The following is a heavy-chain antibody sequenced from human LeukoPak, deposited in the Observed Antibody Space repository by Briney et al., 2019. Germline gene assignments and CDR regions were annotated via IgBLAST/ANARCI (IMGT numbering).Heavy chain of an antibody. CDR3: ARVDIAAAGTTDYYYMDV. D-gene: IGHD6-13*01. Sequence: SETLSLTCTVSGGSISSSSYYWGWIRQPPGKGLEWIGYIYYSGSTYYNPSLKSRVTISVDTSKNQFSLKLSSVTAADTAVYYCARVDIAAAGTTDYYYMDVWGKGTTVTVSS. V-gene: IGHV4-30-4*08. CDR1: GGSISSSSYY. J-gene: IGHJ6*03. CDR2: IYYSGST.